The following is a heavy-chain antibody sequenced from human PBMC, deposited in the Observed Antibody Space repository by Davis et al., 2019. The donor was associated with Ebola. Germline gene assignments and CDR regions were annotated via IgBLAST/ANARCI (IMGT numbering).Heavy chain of an antibody. CDR2: ISAYNGNT. J-gene: IGHJ4*02. Sequence: AASVKVSCKASGYTFTSYAMHWVRQAPGQRLEWMGWISAYNGNTNYAQKLQGRVTMTTDTSTSTAYMELRSLRSDDTAVYYCARGSNDILTGYYDYWGQGTLVTVSS. D-gene: IGHD3-9*01. CDR1: GYTFTSYA. V-gene: IGHV1-18*01. CDR3: ARGSNDILTGYYDY.